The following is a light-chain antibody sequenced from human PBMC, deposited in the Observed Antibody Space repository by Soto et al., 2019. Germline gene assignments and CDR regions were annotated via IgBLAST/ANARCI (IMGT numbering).Light chain of an antibody. CDR2: DVS. CDR3: SSYTTGSTVV. CDR1: SSDIGGYKY. V-gene: IGLV2-14*01. Sequence: QSALTQPASVSGSPGQSITISCTGTSSDIGGYKYVSWYQQHPGKAPKLLIYDVSDRPSGISNRFSGSKSGNTASLTISGLQAEDEADYYCSSYTTGSTVVFGGGTKVTVL. J-gene: IGLJ2*01.